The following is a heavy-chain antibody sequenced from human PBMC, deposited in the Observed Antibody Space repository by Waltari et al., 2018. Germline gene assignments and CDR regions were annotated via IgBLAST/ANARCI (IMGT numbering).Heavy chain of an antibody. CDR2: VYASGVI. Sequence: QVQLQESGPGLVKPSETLSLTCTVSGVSISSYYWNWIRQAAGKGLEWIGRVYASGVINYNPSLKSRVTMSVDTSKNQLSLKLRSVTAADTAVYFCARWGAVSEDYYYGMDVWGRGTTVTVS. CDR1: GVSISSYY. CDR3: ARWGAVSEDYYYGMDV. V-gene: IGHV4-4*07. D-gene: IGHD6-19*01. J-gene: IGHJ6*02.